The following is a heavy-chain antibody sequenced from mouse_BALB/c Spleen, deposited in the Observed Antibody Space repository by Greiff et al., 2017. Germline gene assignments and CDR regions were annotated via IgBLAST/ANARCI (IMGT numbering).Heavy chain of an antibody. J-gene: IGHJ3*01. CDR2: IDPSDSET. CDR3: ARQDYDGTRVFAY. CDR1: GYSFTSYW. Sequence: QVQLQQSGPQLVRPGASVKISCKASGYSFTSYWMHWVKQRPGQGLEWIGMIDPSDSETRLNQKFKDKATLTVDKSSSTAYMQLSSPTSEDSAVYYCARQDYDGTRVFAYWGQGTLVTVSA. D-gene: IGHD2-4*01. V-gene: IGHV1S126*01.